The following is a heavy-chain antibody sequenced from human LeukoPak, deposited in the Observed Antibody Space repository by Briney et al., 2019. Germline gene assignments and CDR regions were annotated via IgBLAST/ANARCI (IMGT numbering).Heavy chain of an antibody. J-gene: IGHJ4*02. CDR2: IHYDGARS. CDR3: AKAIWVAATSSWFCLDY. V-gene: IGHV3-30*02. D-gene: IGHD3-10*01. Sequence: GGSPRLSCAASGFTFSGHGMHWVRQAPGKGLEWVAFIHYDGARSYYADSVKGRFTISRGNSRNTLYLQMNSLRPEDTAVYYCAKAIWVAATSSWFCLDYWGQGTLVTVSS. CDR1: GFTFSGHG.